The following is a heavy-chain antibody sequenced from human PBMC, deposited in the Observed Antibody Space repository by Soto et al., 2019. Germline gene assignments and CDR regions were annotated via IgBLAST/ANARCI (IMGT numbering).Heavy chain of an antibody. CDR2: TFYRSKWYN. J-gene: IGHJ6*02. CDR1: GDSVSSSCAV. Sequence: SLTLSLPCVISGDSVSSSCAVWNWIRQSPGRGLEWLGRTFYRSKWYNDYARSVKSRINITPDTTKNQYSLQLNSVTPEDTAVYYCAKNADFWSWGIDVWGQGTTVTVSS. V-gene: IGHV6-1*01. D-gene: IGHD3-3*01. CDR3: AKNADFWSWGIDV.